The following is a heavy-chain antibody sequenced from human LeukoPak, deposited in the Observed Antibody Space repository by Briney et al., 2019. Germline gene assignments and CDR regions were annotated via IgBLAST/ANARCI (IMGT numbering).Heavy chain of an antibody. J-gene: IGHJ4*02. D-gene: IGHD1-26*01. Sequence: GGSLRLSRAASGFSVSSKHMYWVRQAPGKGLELVSVIYSGGSTYYADSVKGRFTISRDNSKNTLYGQMNSLRAEDTAVYYCAGGYNGWSDYWGQGTLVTVSS. V-gene: IGHV3-66*01. CDR1: GFSVSSKH. CDR2: IYSGGST. CDR3: AGGYNGWSDY.